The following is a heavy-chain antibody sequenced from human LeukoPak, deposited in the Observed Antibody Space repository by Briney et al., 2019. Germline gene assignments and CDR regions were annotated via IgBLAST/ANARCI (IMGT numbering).Heavy chain of an antibody. CDR2: ISSSGSSI. D-gene: IGHD1-14*01. V-gene: IGHV3-48*03. J-gene: IGHJ4*02. Sequence: SGGSLRLSCAASGFTFSSYEMNWVRQAPGEGLQWVSYISSSGSSIYYADSVKGRFTISRDNAKNSLYLQMNILRAEDTAVYYCARGTPVSVWGQGTLVTVSS. CDR3: ARGTPVSV. CDR1: GFTFSSYE.